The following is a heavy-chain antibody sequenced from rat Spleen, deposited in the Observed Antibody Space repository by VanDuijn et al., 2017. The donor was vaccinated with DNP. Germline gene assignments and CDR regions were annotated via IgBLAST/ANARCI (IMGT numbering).Heavy chain of an antibody. Sequence: EVQLVESGGGVVQPGKSLKLSCAASGFTFSDSAMAWVRQSPKMGLEWVAYIAYDGGITYYGDSVKGRFTISRDNAKNTLYLQMNSLRSEDMATYYCARWYSSGFCFDYWGQGVMVTVSS. CDR2: IAYDGGIT. J-gene: IGHJ2*01. CDR3: ARWYSSGFCFDY. CDR1: GFTFSDSA. D-gene: IGHD4-3*01. V-gene: IGHV5-22*01.